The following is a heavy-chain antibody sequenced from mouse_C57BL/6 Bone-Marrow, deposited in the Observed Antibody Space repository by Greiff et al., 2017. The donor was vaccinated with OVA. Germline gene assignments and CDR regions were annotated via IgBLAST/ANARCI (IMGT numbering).Heavy chain of an antibody. CDR3: ARGTTAAY. D-gene: IGHD1-2*01. Sequence: DVKLVESGGGLVKPGGSLKLSCAASGFTFSDYGMHWVCQAPEKGLEWVAYISSGSSTIYYADTVKGRFTISRDNAKNTLFLQMTSLRSEDTAMYYCARGTTAAYWGQGTLVTVSA. CDR2: ISSGSSTI. V-gene: IGHV5-17*01. CDR1: GFTFSDYG. J-gene: IGHJ3*01.